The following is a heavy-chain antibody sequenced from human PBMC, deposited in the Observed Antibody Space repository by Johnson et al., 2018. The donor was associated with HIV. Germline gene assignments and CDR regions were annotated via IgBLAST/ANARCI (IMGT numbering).Heavy chain of an antibody. CDR2: IKSKTHGETT. J-gene: IGHJ3*02. D-gene: IGHD1-26*01. CDR1: GFIFSNAW. V-gene: IGHV3-15*01. CDR3: TTDQVDSGSYYNAFHI. Sequence: VQLVESGGGLVKPGGSLRLSCVASGFIFSNAWMHWVRQAPGKGLEWVGRIKSKTHGETTDYAAPVKGRFSISRDDSKNTLYLQMNSLKSEDTAVYYCTTDQVDSGSYYNAFHIWGQGTTVTVSS.